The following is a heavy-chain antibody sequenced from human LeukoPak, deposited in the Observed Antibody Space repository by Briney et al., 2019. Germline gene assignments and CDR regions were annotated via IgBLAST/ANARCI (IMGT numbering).Heavy chain of an antibody. J-gene: IGHJ4*02. V-gene: IGHV3-23*01. Sequence: HPGGSLRLSCAASGFTFSSYAMSWVRQAPGKGLEWVSAISGSGGSTYYADSVKGRFTISRDNSKNTLYLQMNSLRAEDTAVYYCAKDRRGYSGYADYRGQGTLVTVSS. CDR2: ISGSGGST. CDR3: AKDRRGYSGYADY. D-gene: IGHD5-12*01. CDR1: GFTFSSYA.